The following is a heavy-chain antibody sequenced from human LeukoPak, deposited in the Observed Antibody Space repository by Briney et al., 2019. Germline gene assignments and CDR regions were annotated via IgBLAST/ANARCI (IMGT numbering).Heavy chain of an antibody. CDR2: IYYSGST. J-gene: IGHJ5*02. V-gene: IGHV4-39*01. CDR1: GGSISSSSYY. Sequence: PSETLSLTCTVSGGSISSSSYYWGWIRQPPGKGLEWIGSIYYSGSTYYNPSLKSRVTISVDTSKNQFSLKLSSVTAADTAVYYCARQMADRGSYYPNWFDPWGQGTLVTVSS. D-gene: IGHD1-26*01. CDR3: ARQMADRGSYYPNWFDP.